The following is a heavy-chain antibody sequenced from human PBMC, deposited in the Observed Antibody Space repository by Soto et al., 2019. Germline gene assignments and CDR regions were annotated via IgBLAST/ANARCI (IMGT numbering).Heavy chain of an antibody. D-gene: IGHD5-18*01. J-gene: IGHJ6*02. CDR2: INHSGST. V-gene: IGHV4-34*01. Sequence: SETLSLTWAVYGGSFSGYYWSWIRQPPGKGLEWIGEINHSGSTNYNPSLKSRVTISVDTSKNQFSLKLSSVTAADTAVYYCARAPARGIQLWFPHYYYGMDVWGQGTTVTSP. CDR3: ARAPARGIQLWFPHYYYGMDV. CDR1: GGSFSGYY.